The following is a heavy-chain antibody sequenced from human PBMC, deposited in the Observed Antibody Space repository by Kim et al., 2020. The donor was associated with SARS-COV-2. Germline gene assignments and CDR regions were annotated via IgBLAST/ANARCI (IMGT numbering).Heavy chain of an antibody. CDR1: GFTFSSYS. J-gene: IGHJ4*02. Sequence: GGSLRLSCAASGFTFSSYSMNWVRQAPGKGLEWVSSISSSSSYIYYADSVKGRFTISRDNAKNSLYLQMNSLRAEDTAVYYCARVPIAYCGGDCYIFDYWGQGTLVTVSS. V-gene: IGHV3-21*01. CDR2: ISSSSSYI. CDR3: ARVPIAYCGGDCYIFDY. D-gene: IGHD2-21*02.